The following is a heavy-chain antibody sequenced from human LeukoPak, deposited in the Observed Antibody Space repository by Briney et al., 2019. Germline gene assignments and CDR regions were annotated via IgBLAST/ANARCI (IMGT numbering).Heavy chain of an antibody. Sequence: ASVKVSCKASGYTFTSYYMHWVRQAPGQGLVWMGIINPSGGSTSYAQKFQGRVTMTRDTSTSTVYMELSSLRSEDTAVYYRARAGITGTTFDYWGQGTLVTVSS. CDR2: INPSGGST. CDR3: ARAGITGTTFDY. J-gene: IGHJ4*02. V-gene: IGHV1-46*01. CDR1: GYTFTSYY. D-gene: IGHD1-20*01.